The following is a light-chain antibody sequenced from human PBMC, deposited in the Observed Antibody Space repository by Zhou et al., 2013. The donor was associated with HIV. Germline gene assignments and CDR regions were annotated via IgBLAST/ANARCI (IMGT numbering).Light chain of an antibody. J-gene: IGKJ2*01. Sequence: DIQMTQSPSTLSASVGDRVTITCRASQSISSWLAWYQQKPGKAPKLLIYRASTLESGVPSRFSGSGSGTEFTLTISSLQPDDFGTYYCQQCNGYPYTFGQGTKVETK. CDR1: QSISSW. CDR3: QQCNGYPYT. CDR2: RAS. V-gene: IGKV1-5*03.